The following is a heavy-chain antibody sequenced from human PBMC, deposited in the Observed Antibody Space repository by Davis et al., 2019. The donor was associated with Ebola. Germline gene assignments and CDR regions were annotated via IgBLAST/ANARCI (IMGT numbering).Heavy chain of an antibody. V-gene: IGHV4-59*11. CDR3: ARDNIVATTNDAFDI. Sequence: ESLKISCAASGFAFTRHSMNWVRQAPGEGLEWIGHIDDSGNTEYSPSLKSRVTISRDTSKNQFSLRVSSVTTADTAIYYCARDNIVATTNDAFDIWGQGTMVTVSS. D-gene: IGHD5-12*01. CDR1: GFAFTRHS. J-gene: IGHJ3*02. CDR2: IDDSGNT.